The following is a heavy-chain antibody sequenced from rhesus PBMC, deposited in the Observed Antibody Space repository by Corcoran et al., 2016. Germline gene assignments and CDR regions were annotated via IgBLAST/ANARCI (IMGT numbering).Heavy chain of an antibody. CDR3: ARDTGLDY. D-gene: IGHD3S6*01. J-gene: IGHJ4*01. Sequence: EVQLVQSGAEVKRPGESLKISCKTSGYSFTSYWISWGRQMPGKGLEWMGAIDPSDSDTRYNPSFQGQVTISADKTISTAYLQWSRLKASDTATYYCARDTGLDYWGQGVLVTVSS. V-gene: IGHV5-20*01. CDR1: GYSFTSYW. CDR2: IDPSDSDT.